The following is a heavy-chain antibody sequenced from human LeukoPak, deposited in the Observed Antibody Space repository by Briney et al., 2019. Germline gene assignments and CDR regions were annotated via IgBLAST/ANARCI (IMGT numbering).Heavy chain of an antibody. Sequence: GASVKVSCKASGYTFTSYGISWVRQAPGQGLEWMGWISAYNGNTNYAQKFQGRVTLTRDTSISTAYMELSWLTSDDTAVYYCAREYCSSTTCSNWFDPWGQGALVTVSS. V-gene: IGHV1-18*01. D-gene: IGHD2-2*01. CDR2: ISAYNGNT. CDR3: AREYCSSTTCSNWFDP. CDR1: GYTFTSYG. J-gene: IGHJ5*02.